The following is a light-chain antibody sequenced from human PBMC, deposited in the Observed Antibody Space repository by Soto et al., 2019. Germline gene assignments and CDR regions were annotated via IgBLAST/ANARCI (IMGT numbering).Light chain of an antibody. CDR2: HAS. CDR1: QSVGNNF. V-gene: IGKV3-20*01. CDR3: HHDGSAPLT. J-gene: IGKJ4*01. Sequence: EIVLTQSPGTLSLSPGERAALSCRASQSVGNNFLGWYQQKPGQAPRLLIYHASNRATGIPDRFSGTASGTDFTLTISRLEPEDFASYFCHHDGSAPLTFGGGTKVEIK.